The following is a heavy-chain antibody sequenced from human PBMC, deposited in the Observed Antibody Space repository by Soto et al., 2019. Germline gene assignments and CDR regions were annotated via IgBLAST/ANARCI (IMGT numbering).Heavy chain of an antibody. CDR1: GYTFTGYY. CDR3: ARSGAHSSSWYIDY. J-gene: IGHJ4*02. D-gene: IGHD6-13*01. V-gene: IGHV1-2*04. CDR2: INPNSGGT. Sequence: GASVKVSCKASGYTFTGYYMHWVRQALGQGLEWMGWINPNSGGTNYAQKFQGWVTMTRDTSISTAYMELSRLRSDDTAVYYCARSGAHSSSWYIDYWGQGTLVTVSS.